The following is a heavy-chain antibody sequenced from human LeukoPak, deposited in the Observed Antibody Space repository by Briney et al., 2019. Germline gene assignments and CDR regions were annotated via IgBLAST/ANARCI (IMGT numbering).Heavy chain of an antibody. V-gene: IGHV1-69*05. CDR3: ARDYYDSSGYGAFDI. Sequence: SVKVSCKASGGTFSSYAISWVRQAPGQGLEWMGGIIPIFGTANYAQKFQGRVTITTDESTSTAYMELSSLRSEDTAVYYFARDYYDSSGYGAFDIWGQGTMVTVSS. D-gene: IGHD3-22*01. CDR2: IIPIFGTA. J-gene: IGHJ3*02. CDR1: GGTFSSYA.